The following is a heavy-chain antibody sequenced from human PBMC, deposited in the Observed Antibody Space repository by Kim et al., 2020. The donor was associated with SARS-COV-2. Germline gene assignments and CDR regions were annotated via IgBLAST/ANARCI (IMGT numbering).Heavy chain of an antibody. J-gene: IGHJ2*01. Sequence: TYYADSVKGRFTISRDNSKNTLYLQMNSLRAEDTAVYYCAKGLDLWYFDLWGRGTLVTVSS. CDR3: AKGLDLWYFDL. CDR2: T. V-gene: IGHV3-23*01. D-gene: IGHD2-21*01.